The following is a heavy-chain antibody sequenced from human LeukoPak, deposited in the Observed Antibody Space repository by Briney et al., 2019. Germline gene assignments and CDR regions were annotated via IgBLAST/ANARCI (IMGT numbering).Heavy chain of an antibody. CDR2: INHSGST. D-gene: IGHD1-26*01. Sequence: SETLCLTCAVYGGSFSGYYWSWIRQPPGKGLEWIGEINHSGSTNYNPSLKSRVTISGDTSKHHFALELRSVTAADTAVYYCAISGNYFSRDAFDIWGQGTMVTVSS. CDR1: GGSFSGYY. V-gene: IGHV4-34*01. CDR3: AISGNYFSRDAFDI. J-gene: IGHJ3*02.